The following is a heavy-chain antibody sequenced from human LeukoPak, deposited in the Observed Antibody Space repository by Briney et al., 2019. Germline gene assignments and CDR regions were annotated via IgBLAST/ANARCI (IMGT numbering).Heavy chain of an antibody. D-gene: IGHD3-9*01. Sequence: PSETLSLTCTVSGGSISSYYWNWIRQPPGKGLEWIGYVYYRGNTNYNPSLKNRVSISVDTSKNQFSLKLTSVTAADTAVYYCAREYGLLTGYYFFDYWGQGTSVTVSS. J-gene: IGHJ4*02. CDR3: AREYGLLTGYYFFDY. CDR1: GGSISSYY. CDR2: VYYRGNT. V-gene: IGHV4-59*01.